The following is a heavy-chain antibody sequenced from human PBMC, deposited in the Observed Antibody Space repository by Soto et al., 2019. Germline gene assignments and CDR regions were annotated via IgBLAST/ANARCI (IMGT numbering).Heavy chain of an antibody. D-gene: IGHD2-2*01. V-gene: IGHV1-18*01. CDR2: SSSYNGNT. Sequence: ASVKVSCKASGYIFTNYGINWVRQAPVQGLEWMGWSSSYNGNTDYAQKVQGKVTVTTDTSTSTVYMELRSWRSDDTAVYNCARGRAHSCRSSAEDFNHWGQGTLGTVS. CDR3: ARGRAHSCRSSAEDFNH. CDR1: GYIFTNYG. J-gene: IGHJ1*01.